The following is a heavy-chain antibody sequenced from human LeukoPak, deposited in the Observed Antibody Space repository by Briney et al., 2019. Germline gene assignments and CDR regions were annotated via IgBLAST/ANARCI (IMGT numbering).Heavy chain of an antibody. CDR2: IYYSGST. CDR3: ARIGHEDYYFDY. V-gene: IGHV4-59*01. Sequence: SETLSLTCTVSGGSISSYYWSWVRQPPGKGLEWVGYIYYSGSTNYNPSLKSRVTISVDTSKNQFSLKLSSVTAADTAVYYCARIGHEDYYFDYWGQGTLVTVSS. J-gene: IGHJ4*02. CDR1: GGSISSYY.